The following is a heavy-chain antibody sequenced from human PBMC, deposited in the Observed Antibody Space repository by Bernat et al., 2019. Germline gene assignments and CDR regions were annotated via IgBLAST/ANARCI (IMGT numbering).Heavy chain of an antibody. Sequence: EVQLLESGGGLVQPGGSLRLSCAASGFTFSSYAMSWVRQAPGKGLEWVSAISGSGGSTYSADSVKGRFTISRDNSKNTLYLHMNSLRAEDTAVYYCAKFSTPDQRKNWGEWPSRVNAFDIWGQGTMVTVSS. V-gene: IGHV3-23*01. CDR1: GFTFSSYA. D-gene: IGHD3-16*01. CDR3: AKFSTPDQRKNWGEWPSRVNAFDI. CDR2: ISGSGGST. J-gene: IGHJ3*02.